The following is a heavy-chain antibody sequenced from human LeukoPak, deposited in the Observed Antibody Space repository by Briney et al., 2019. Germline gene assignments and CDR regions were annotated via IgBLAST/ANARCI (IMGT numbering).Heavy chain of an antibody. CDR3: AKLDIVVVPAALYYFDY. V-gene: IGHV3-23*01. CDR2: ISGSGGST. Sequence: GGSLRLSCAVSGFTFSSYAMSWVRQAPGKGLEWVSAISGSGGSTYYADSVKGRFTISRDNSMNTLYLQMNSLRAEDTAVYYCAKLDIVVVPAALYYFDYWGQGTLVTVSS. CDR1: GFTFSSYA. D-gene: IGHD2-2*01. J-gene: IGHJ4*02.